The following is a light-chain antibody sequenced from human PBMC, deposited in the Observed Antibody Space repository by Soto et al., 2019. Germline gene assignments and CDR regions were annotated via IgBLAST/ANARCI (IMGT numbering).Light chain of an antibody. J-gene: IGKJ3*01. CDR2: DAS. CDR3: QQYNSYL. V-gene: IGKV1-5*01. CDR1: QDVGNW. Sequence: DIPMTQSPSTLSASVGDRVTITCRASQDVGNWLAWYQQKPGKAPKLLIYDASSLQSGVPSRFSGSGSGTEFTLSISSLEPDDFATYFCQQYNSYLFGPETKVDIK.